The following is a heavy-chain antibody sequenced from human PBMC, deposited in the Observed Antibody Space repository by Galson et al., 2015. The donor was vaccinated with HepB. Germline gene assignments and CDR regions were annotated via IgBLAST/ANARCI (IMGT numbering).Heavy chain of an antibody. CDR3: AKGDRIAAAGHFDS. CDR1: GFIFSNYA. V-gene: IGHV3-23*01. Sequence: SLRLSCAASGFIFSNYAMSWVRQAPGKGLEWVSAIRGSGGTTFYADSVKGRFTMSRDNSKNTMYLQMNSLRAEDTAVYYCAKGDRIAAAGHFDSWGQGTPVTASS. J-gene: IGHJ4*02. CDR2: IRGSGGTT. D-gene: IGHD6-25*01.